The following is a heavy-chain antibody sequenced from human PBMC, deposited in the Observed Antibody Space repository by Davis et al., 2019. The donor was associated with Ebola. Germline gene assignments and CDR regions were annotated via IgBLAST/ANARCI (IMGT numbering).Heavy chain of an antibody. CDR3: TRGSGFWSGYFTAHFEF. D-gene: IGHD3-3*01. Sequence: ASVKVSCKASGYTFTGYYIHWVRQAPGQGLEWMGWSNPNSGDTKYAQKFQGRVTVTRDPSIRTAYMALPRLRSDDTAVFFCTRGSGFWSGYFTAHFEFWGQGTLVTVSS. CDR1: GYTFTGYY. CDR2: SNPNSGDT. J-gene: IGHJ4*01. V-gene: IGHV1-2*02.